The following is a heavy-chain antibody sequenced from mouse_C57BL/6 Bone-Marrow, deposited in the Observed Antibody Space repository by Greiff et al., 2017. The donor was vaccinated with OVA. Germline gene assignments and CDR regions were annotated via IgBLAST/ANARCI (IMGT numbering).Heavy chain of an antibody. CDR1: GYTFTSYW. V-gene: IGHV1-69*01. CDR3: GRGRWNYFDG. D-gene: IGHD1-1*02. Sequence: QVQLQQPGAELVMPGASVKLSCKASGYTFTSYWMHWVKQRPGQGLEWIGEIDPSDSYTNYNQKFKGKSTLTVDKSSSTAYMQLGSLTSEDSAVYYCGRGRWNYFDGWGKGTTLTVSS. CDR2: IDPSDSYT. J-gene: IGHJ2*01.